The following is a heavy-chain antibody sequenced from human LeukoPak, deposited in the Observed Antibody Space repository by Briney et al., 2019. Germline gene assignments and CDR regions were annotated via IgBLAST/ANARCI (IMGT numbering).Heavy chain of an antibody. CDR2: IYYSGST. J-gene: IGHJ2*01. CDR1: GGSISSSSYY. V-gene: IGHV4-39*07. Sequence: PSETLSLTCTVSGGSISSSSYYWSWIRQPPGKGLEWIGSIYYSGSTTYNPSLKSRVTISVDTSKNQFSLKLSSVTAADTAVYYCARRTYFDLWGRGTLVTVSS. CDR3: ARRTYFDL.